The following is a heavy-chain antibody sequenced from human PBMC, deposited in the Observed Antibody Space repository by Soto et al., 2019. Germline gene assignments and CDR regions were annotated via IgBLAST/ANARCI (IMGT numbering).Heavy chain of an antibody. V-gene: IGHV6-1*01. CDR2: TYYRSKWYN. CDR3: ARVRGYSSSWPLYGMDV. CDR1: GDSVSSNSAA. D-gene: IGHD6-13*01. Sequence: LSQTLSLTCAISGDSVSSNSAAWNWIRQSPSRGLEWLGRTYYRSKWYNDYAVSVKSRITINPDTSKNQFSLQLNSVTPEDTAVYYCARVRGYSSSWPLYGMDVWGQGTTVTVSS. J-gene: IGHJ6*02.